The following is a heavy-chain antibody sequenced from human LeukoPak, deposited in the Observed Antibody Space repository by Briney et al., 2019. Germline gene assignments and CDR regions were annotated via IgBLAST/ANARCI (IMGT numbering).Heavy chain of an antibody. D-gene: IGHD2-2*01. CDR1: GYTFTGYY. CDR3: ASQKWDIVVVPAAIKEGYNWFDP. J-gene: IGHJ5*02. CDR2: INPNSGGT. Sequence: ASVKVSCKASGYTFTGYYMHWVRQAPGQGLEWMGWINPNSGGTNYAQKFQGRVTMTRDTSISTAYMELSRLRSDDTAVYYCASQKWDIVVVPAAIKEGYNWFDPWGQGTLVTVSS. V-gene: IGHV1-2*02.